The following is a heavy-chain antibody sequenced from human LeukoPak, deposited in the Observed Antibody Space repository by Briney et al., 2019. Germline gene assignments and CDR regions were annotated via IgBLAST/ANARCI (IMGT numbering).Heavy chain of an antibody. D-gene: IGHD3-3*01. CDR2: ISSSSSYI. Sequence: PGGSLRLSCAASGFTFSSYSMNWVRQAPGKGLEWVSSISSSSSYIYYADSVKGRFTISRDNAKNSLYLQMNSLRAEDTAVYYCANILYDFWSGYFDYWGQGTLVTVSS. CDR3: ANILYDFWSGYFDY. CDR1: GFTFSSYS. V-gene: IGHV3-21*01. J-gene: IGHJ4*02.